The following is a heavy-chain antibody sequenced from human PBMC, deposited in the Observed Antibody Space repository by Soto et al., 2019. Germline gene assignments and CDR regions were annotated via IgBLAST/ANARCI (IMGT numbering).Heavy chain of an antibody. CDR3: AREGSGYYSDAFDI. CDR1: GFTFSSYE. CDR2: ISSSGSTM. J-gene: IGHJ3*02. Sequence: HPGGSLRLSCAASGFTFSSYEMNWVRQAPGKGLEWVSYISSSGSTMYYADSVKGRFTISRDNAKNSLFLQMNSLRAEDTAVYYCAREGSGYYSDAFDIWGQGTMVTVSS. D-gene: IGHD3-22*01. V-gene: IGHV3-48*03.